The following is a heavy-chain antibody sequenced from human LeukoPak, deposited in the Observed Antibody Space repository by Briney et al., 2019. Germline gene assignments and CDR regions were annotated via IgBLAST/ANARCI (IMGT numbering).Heavy chain of an antibody. CDR1: GYIFTSYC. CDR2: INPSAGST. Sequence: ASVKVSCQASGYIFTSYCIHWVRQAPGQGLEWMGVINPSAGSTSYTQKFQGRVTMTRDTSTGTVYMELSSLRSEDTDVYYCARASAAGTTTPINYWGQGTLVTVSS. J-gene: IGHJ4*02. CDR3: ARASAAGTTTPINY. D-gene: IGHD6-13*01. V-gene: IGHV1-46*01.